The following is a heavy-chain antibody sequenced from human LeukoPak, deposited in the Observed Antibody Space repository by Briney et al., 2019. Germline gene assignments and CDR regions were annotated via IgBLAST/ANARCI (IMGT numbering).Heavy chain of an antibody. CDR3: ASVEQRELIYNWFDP. CDR1: GYSISSGYY. V-gene: IGHV4-38-2*02. CDR2: IYHSGST. Sequence: SETLSLTCTVSGYSISSGYYWGWIRQPPGKGLEWIGSIYHSGSTYYNPSLKSRVTISVDTSKNQFSLKLSSVTAADTAVYYCASVEQRELIYNWFDPWGQGTLVTVSS. D-gene: IGHD1-26*01. J-gene: IGHJ5*02.